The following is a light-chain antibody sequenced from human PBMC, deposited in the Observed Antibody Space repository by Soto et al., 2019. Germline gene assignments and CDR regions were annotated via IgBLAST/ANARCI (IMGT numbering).Light chain of an antibody. V-gene: IGKV3-15*01. Sequence: EIVMTQSPATLSVSPGERATLSCRASQSVSSNLAWYQQKPGQAPRLLIYGASTRATGIPAGFSGSGSGTEFTLTITSLQSEAFAVYYCQQYNNWPWAFGQGTKLEIK. CDR3: QQYNNWPWA. CDR2: GAS. CDR1: QSVSSN. J-gene: IGKJ2*01.